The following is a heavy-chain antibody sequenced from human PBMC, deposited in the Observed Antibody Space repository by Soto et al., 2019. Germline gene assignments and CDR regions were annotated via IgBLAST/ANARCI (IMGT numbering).Heavy chain of an antibody. CDR1: GFTFSSYS. CDR2: ISSSSSYI. V-gene: IGHV3-21*01. D-gene: IGHD4-17*01. J-gene: IGHJ2*01. Sequence: PGGSLRLSCAASGFTFSSYSMNWVRQAPGKGLERVSSISSSSSYIYYADTVKGRFTTSRDNAKNWRYLQMNSLRAEDTAVYYCAIDRIYGGNSPTQPNWYFDLWGRGTLVTVSS. CDR3: AIDRIYGGNSPTQPNWYFDL.